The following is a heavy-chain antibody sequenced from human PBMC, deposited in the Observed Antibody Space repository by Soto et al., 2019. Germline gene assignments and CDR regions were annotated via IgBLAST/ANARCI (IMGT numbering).Heavy chain of an antibody. CDR3: ERVISSWDESFDY. J-gene: IGHJ4*02. D-gene: IGHD2-2*01. V-gene: IGHV4-4*02. CDR1: GDSISGSQW. CDR2: ISHTGTT. Sequence: SETLSLTCAVSGDSISGSQWWSWGRLPPGKGLEWIGEISHTGTTNYNPSLKSRVTMSVDKPKNQFSLNLTSVTAADTAVYYCERVISSWDESFDYSVPVTVVTVS.